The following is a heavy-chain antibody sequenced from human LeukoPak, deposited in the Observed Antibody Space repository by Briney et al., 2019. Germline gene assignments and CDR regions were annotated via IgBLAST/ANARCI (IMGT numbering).Heavy chain of an antibody. Sequence: ASVKVSCKVSGYSPTELSMYWVRQTLGKGLEWMGAFDPGDAETIYAQKFQGRVTMTRDTSISTAYMELSRLRSDDTAVYYCARVDDRGHYYDSSGPRKLFDYWGQGTLVTVSS. CDR2: FDPGDAET. D-gene: IGHD3-22*01. V-gene: IGHV1-24*01. J-gene: IGHJ4*02. CDR3: ARVDDRGHYYDSSGPRKLFDY. CDR1: GYSPTELS.